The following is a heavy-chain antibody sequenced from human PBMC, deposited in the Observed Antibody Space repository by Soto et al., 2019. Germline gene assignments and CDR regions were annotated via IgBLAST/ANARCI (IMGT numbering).Heavy chain of an antibody. CDR3: ARGRRYSSGNDY. CDR1: GNTFTNYG. CDR2: IXAYNAXT. Sequence: XXVXVACKASGNTFTNYGISWVRHAPGQGLEWMRWIXAYNAXTNYPQTLPGXXTMTTDTXXSTAYMDLRSLRSEDTAVYYCARGRRYSSGNDYWGQGTLVTVSS. V-gene: IGHV1-18*01. D-gene: IGHD6-19*01. J-gene: IGHJ4*02.